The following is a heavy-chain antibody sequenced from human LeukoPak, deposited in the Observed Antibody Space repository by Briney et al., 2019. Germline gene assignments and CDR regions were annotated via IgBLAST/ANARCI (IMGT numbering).Heavy chain of an antibody. V-gene: IGHV1-69*01. CDR1: GGTFSSYA. CDR3: ARGRHTGGSGITPGWFDP. Sequence: AASVKVSCKASGGTFSSYAISWVRQAPGQGLEWMGGIIPIFGTANYAQKFQGRVTITADESTSTAYMELSSLRSEDTAVYYCARGRHTGGSGITPGWFDPWGQGTLVTVSS. CDR2: IIPIFGTA. D-gene: IGHD3-10*01. J-gene: IGHJ5*02.